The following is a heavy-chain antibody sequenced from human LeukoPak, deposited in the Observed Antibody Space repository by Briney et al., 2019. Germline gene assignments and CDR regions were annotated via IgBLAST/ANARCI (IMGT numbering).Heavy chain of an antibody. CDR3: TRHGGGYYYDSSGYPN. J-gene: IGHJ4*02. Sequence: GGSLRLSYAATGFTFSGSAMHWVRQASGKGLEWVGRIRSKANSYATAYAASVKGRFTISRDDSKNTAYLQMNSLKTEDTAVYYCTRHGGGYYYDSSGYPNWGQGTLVTVSS. CDR1: GFTFSGSA. V-gene: IGHV3-73*01. CDR2: IRSKANSYAT. D-gene: IGHD3-22*01.